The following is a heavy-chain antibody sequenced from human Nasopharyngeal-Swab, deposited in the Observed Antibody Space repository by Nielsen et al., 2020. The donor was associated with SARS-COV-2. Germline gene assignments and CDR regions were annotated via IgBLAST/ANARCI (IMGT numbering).Heavy chain of an antibody. CDR1: VFTFDNYE. CDR2: ISTSGATI. CDR3: ARASRGWS. J-gene: IGHJ5*02. D-gene: IGHD6-19*01. Sequence: LSLTCAASVFTFDNYEMNWVRQAPGKGLEWGSYISTSGATIHYADSVRGRFTISRDNAKKSLYLQMNSLRAEDTAVYYCARASRGWSWGQGTLVTVSS. V-gene: IGHV3-48*03.